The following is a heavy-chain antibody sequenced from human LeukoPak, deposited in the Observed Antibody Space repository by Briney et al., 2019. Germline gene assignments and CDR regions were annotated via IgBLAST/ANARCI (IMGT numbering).Heavy chain of an antibody. J-gene: IGHJ4*02. CDR3: ARVYSYGGGYFDY. V-gene: IGHV4-59*01. CDR1: GGSISSYY. Sequence: PSETLSLTCTVSGGSISSYYWSWIRQPPGKGLEWIGYIYYSGSTNYNPSPKSRVTISVDTSKNQFSLKLSSVTAADTAVYYCARVYSYGGGYFDYWGQGTLVTVSS. D-gene: IGHD5-18*01. CDR2: IYYSGST.